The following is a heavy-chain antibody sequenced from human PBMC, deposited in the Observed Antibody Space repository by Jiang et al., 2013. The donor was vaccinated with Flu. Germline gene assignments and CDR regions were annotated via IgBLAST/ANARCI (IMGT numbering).Heavy chain of an antibody. J-gene: IGHJ5*02. V-gene: IGHV1-58*01. Sequence: SGAEVKKPGTSVKVSCKASGFTFTSSAVQWVRQARGQRLEWIGWIVVGSGNTNYAQKFQERVTITRDMSTSTAYMELSSLRSEDTAVYYCAAENCSSTSCYLFDPWGQGTLVTVSS. CDR3: AAENCSSTSCYLFDP. CDR1: GFTFTSSA. D-gene: IGHD2-2*01. CDR2: IVVGSGNT.